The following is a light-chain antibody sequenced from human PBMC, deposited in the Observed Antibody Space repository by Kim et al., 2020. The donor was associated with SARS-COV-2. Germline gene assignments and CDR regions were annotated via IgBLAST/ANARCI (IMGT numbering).Light chain of an antibody. V-gene: IGKV3D-15*01. J-gene: IGKJ5*01. CDR1: QSVGTN. Sequence: EIVLTQSPATVSASLGSRVILSCRASQSVGTNLAWYQQRPGQNPSLLIYRATTRATAIPARFSGSGSGAEFTLTINSLQSEDYAIYYCKRCQTAITFGQGTRLEIK. CDR3: KRCQTAIT. CDR2: RAT.